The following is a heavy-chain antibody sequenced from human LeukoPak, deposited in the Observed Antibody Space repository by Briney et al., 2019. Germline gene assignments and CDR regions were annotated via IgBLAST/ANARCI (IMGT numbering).Heavy chain of an antibody. D-gene: IGHD1-26*01. Sequence: PGGSQRLSCAASGFTFSSYWMSWVRQAPGKGLEWVANIKQDGSEKYYVDSVKGRFTISRDNAKNSLYLQMNSLRAEDTAVYYCAKDRGSYRHFDYWGQGTLVTVSS. CDR2: IKQDGSEK. V-gene: IGHV3-7*01. CDR1: GFTFSSYW. J-gene: IGHJ4*02. CDR3: AKDRGSYRHFDY.